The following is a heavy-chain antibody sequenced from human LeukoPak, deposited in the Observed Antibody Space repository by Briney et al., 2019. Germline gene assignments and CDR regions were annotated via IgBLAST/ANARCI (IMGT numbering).Heavy chain of an antibody. Sequence: PGGSLRLSCAASGFTFSSYAMHWVRQAPGKGLEWVAVISYDGSNKYYADSVKGRFTISRDNSKSTLYLQMNSLRVEDAAVYYCATVAQIPAWGQGTLVTVSS. CDR2: ISYDGSNK. V-gene: IGHV3-30*04. CDR1: GFTFSSYA. CDR3: ATVAQIPA. D-gene: IGHD2-15*01. J-gene: IGHJ4*02.